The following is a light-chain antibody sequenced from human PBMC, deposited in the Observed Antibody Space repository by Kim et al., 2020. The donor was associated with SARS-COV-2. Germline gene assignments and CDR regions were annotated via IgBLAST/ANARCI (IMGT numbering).Light chain of an antibody. V-gene: IGLV1-47*02. J-gene: IGLJ3*02. CDR1: SSNIGSNY. CDR3: AAWDDSLSGPV. CDR2: SNN. Sequence: GQRVTLSCSGSSSNIGSNYVYWYQQLPGTAPKLLIYSNNQRPSGVPDRFSGSKSGTSASLAISGLRSEDEADYYCAAWDDSLSGPVFGGGTQLTVL.